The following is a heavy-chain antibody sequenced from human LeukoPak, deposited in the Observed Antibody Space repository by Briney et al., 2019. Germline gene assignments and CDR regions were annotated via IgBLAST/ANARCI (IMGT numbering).Heavy chain of an antibody. J-gene: IGHJ4*02. CDR1: GFTFSDYY. V-gene: IGHV3-11*05. CDR3: AKDSPSRTATTEVPVDY. CDR2: ISSSSSYT. D-gene: IGHD1/OR15-1a*01. Sequence: GGSLRLSCAASGFTFSDYYMSWIRQAPGKGLEWVSYISSSSSYTNYADSAKGRFTISRDNAKNSLYLQMNSLRAEDTAVYYCAKDSPSRTATTEVPVDYWGQGTLVTVSS.